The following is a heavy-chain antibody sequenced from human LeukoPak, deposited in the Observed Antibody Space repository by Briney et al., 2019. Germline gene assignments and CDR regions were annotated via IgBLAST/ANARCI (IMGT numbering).Heavy chain of an antibody. CDR2: ISHSGDSP. CDR1: GFSFSSYG. J-gene: IGHJ4*02. V-gene: IGHV3-23*01. Sequence: GGSLRLSCAASGFSFSSYGMSWVRQAPGKGLEWVSGISHSGDSPYYADSVKGRFTISRDNSKNTLFLQMDSLRVEDTAVYYCGQDPSRIAAGRCDYWGQGTRVTVSS. CDR3: GQDPSRIAAGRCDY. D-gene: IGHD6-13*01.